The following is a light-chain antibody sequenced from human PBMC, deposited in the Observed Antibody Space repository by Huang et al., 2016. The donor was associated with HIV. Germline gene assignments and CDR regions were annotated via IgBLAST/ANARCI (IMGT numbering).Light chain of an antibody. CDR2: GAS. V-gene: IGKV3-15*01. J-gene: IGKJ2*01. CDR1: PSVRSN. CDR3: QQYNNWPPEYT. Sequence: EVVLTQSPAPLSVSPGRKATPSRRASPSVRSNLAWYQQKPGQAPSLLIYGASTRATGIPARFSGSGSGTEFTLTISSLQSEDLAIYYCQQYNNWPPEYTFGQGTKLEIK.